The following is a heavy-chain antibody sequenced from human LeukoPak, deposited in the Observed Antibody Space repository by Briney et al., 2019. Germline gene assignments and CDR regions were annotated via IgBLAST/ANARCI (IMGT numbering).Heavy chain of an antibody. Sequence: PGGSLRLSCAASGFTFSSYSMNWVRQAPGKGLEWVSVIYSGGSTYYADSVKGRFTISRDNSKNTLYLQMNSLRAEDTAVYYCARGWELLGYWGQGTLVTVSS. D-gene: IGHD1-26*01. J-gene: IGHJ4*02. V-gene: IGHV3-53*01. CDR3: ARGWELLGY. CDR1: GFTFSSYS. CDR2: IYSGGST.